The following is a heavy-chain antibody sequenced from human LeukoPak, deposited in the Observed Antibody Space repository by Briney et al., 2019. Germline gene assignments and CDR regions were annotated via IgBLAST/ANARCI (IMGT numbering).Heavy chain of an antibody. CDR3: ARESDYGDYRSWFDP. D-gene: IGHD4-17*01. Sequence: SETLSLTCTVSGGSISSGVYYWSWIRQHPGEGLEWIGYIYYSGSTYYNPSLKSRVTISVDTSKNQFSLKLSSVTAADTAVYYCARESDYGDYRSWFDPWGQGTLVTVSS. CDR1: GGSISSGVYY. J-gene: IGHJ5*02. CDR2: IYYSGST. V-gene: IGHV4-31*03.